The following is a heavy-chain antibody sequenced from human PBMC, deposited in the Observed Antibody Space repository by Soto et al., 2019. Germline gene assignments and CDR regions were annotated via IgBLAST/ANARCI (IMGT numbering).Heavy chain of an antibody. Sequence: SETLSLTCTVSGGSVSSKNYYWGWIRQPPRKGLEWIGSIYYSGTTYYNPSLKNRPTISVDTSKNQFSLKLSSVTAADTAVYYCARHRLLTPPVYWGQGTLVTVSS. CDR3: ARHRLLTPPVY. V-gene: IGHV4-39*01. J-gene: IGHJ4*02. CDR1: GGSVSSKNYY. CDR2: IYYSGTT. D-gene: IGHD1-26*01.